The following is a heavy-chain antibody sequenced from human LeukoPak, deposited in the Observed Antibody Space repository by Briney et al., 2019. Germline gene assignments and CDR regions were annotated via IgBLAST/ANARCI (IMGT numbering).Heavy chain of an antibody. V-gene: IGHV3-7*05. D-gene: IGHD5-18*01. CDR1: GFTFSNYW. J-gene: IGHJ4*02. CDR2: IKQDGSET. Sequence: GGSLRLSCAASGFTFSNYWMSWVRQAPGKGLEWLANIKQDGSETYYVDSVKGRFTISRDNARNSLYLQMNSLRAEDTAVYYCARFEYTYGYDYWGQGTLVTVSS. CDR3: ARFEYTYGYDY.